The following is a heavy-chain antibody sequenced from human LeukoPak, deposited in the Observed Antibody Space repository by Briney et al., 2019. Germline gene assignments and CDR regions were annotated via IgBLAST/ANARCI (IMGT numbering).Heavy chain of an antibody. D-gene: IGHD6-6*01. V-gene: IGHV1-69*05. Sequence: SVKVTCNVSGSAFTSYAISWVRQAPGQGLEWMGGIIPIFGTANYAQKFQGRVTITTDESTSTAYMELSSLRSEDTAVYYCAGGRSGDVAARRNYYYYMDVWGKGITVTVSS. J-gene: IGHJ6*03. CDR3: AGGRSGDVAARRNYYYYMDV. CDR1: GSAFTSYA. CDR2: IIPIFGTA.